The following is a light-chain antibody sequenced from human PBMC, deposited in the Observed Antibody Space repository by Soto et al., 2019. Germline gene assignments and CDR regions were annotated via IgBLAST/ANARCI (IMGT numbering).Light chain of an antibody. Sequence: EIVLTQFPATLSLSPGDTATLSCRASQSVSNFLGWYQQKPGQAPRLLIYDASNRAAGIPARFSGSGSGTEFTLTISSLQSEDFAVYYCQQYNNWPRTLGQGTKVDIK. CDR3: QQYNNWPRT. J-gene: IGKJ1*01. CDR2: DAS. CDR1: QSVSNF. V-gene: IGKV3-11*01.